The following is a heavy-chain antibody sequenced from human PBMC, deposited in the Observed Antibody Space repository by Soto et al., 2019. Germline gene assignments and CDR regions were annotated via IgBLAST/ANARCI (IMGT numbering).Heavy chain of an antibody. J-gene: IGHJ6*02. V-gene: IGHV1-69*12. CDR2: IIPIFGTA. Sequence: QVQLVQSGAEVKKPGYSVKVSCKASGGTFSSYAISWVRQAPGQGLEWMGGIIPIFGTANYAQKFQGRVTITADESTITAYMERSILRSDDTVMYYCANALLVATIIYYYCYCINVWGQGSTVTVFS. CDR3: ANALLVATIIYYYCYCINV. D-gene: IGHD5-12*01. CDR1: GGTFSSYA.